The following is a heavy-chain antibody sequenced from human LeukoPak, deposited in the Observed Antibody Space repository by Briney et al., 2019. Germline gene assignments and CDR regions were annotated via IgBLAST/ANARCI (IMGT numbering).Heavy chain of an antibody. CDR2: INTYNGNT. V-gene: IGHV1-18*04. D-gene: IGHD6-13*01. CDR1: GYTFTGYY. Sequence: ASVKVSCKASGYTFTGYYMHWVRQAPGQGLEWMGWINTYNGNTKYAQNVQGRVTMTADTSTSTSYMELRSLRSDDTAVYYCAREHSSSWDQFDYWGQGTLVTVSS. CDR3: AREHSSSWDQFDY. J-gene: IGHJ4*02.